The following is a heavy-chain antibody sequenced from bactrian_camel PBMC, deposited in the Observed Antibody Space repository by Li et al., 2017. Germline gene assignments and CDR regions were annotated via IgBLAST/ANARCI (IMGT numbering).Heavy chain of an antibody. CDR2: ITSTGST. CDR1: GFTLHDAD. J-gene: IGHJ4*01. Sequence: HVQLVESGGGLVQPGGSLRLTCAASGFTLHDADMGWYRQAPGDECELVAHITSTGSTYYIDSVKGRFTISMNNAETTVFLQMNSLKPDDTGMYYCATGTLMYGGRWNSCPGYGQGTQVTVS. V-gene: IGHV3S61*01. D-gene: IGHD6*01.